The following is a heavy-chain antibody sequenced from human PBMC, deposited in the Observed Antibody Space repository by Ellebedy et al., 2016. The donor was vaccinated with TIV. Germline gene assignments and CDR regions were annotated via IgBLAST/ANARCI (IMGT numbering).Heavy chain of an antibody. CDR1: GASISSYY. CDR3: ARRSGYSSGWYDAFDI. Sequence: SETLSLTXTVSGASISSYYWSWIRQPPGNRLEWLGYSYYSRCTRYNPSLKSRVTISVDTSKNQFSLKLSSVTAADTAVYYCARRSGYSSGWYDAFDIWGQGTMVTVSS. CDR2: SYYSRCT. V-gene: IGHV4-59*08. J-gene: IGHJ3*02. D-gene: IGHD6-19*01.